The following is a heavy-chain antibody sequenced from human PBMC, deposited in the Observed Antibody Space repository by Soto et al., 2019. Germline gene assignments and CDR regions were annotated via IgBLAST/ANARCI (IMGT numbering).Heavy chain of an antibody. V-gene: IGHV1-18*01. J-gene: IGHJ4*02. Sequence: GASVKVSCKASGYTFTSYGISWVRQAPGQGLEWMGWISAYNGNTNYAQKLQGRVTVTTDTSTSTAYMELRSLRSDDTAVYYCARDRKLRFLEWTRTRFDYWGQGTLVTVSS. CDR3: ARDRKLRFLEWTRTRFDY. CDR1: GYTFTSYG. D-gene: IGHD3-3*01. CDR2: ISAYNGNT.